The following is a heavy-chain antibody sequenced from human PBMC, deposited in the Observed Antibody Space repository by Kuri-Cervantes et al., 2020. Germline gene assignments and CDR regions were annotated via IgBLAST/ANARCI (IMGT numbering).Heavy chain of an antibody. CDR2: IKQDGSEK. CDR1: GFTFSSYW. Sequence: GGSLRLSCAASGFTFSSYWMSWVRQAPGKGLEWVANIKQDGSEKYYVDSVKGRFTISRDNAKNTLYLQMNSLRAEDTAAYYCAKESSGYCLDYWGQGTLVTVSS. CDR3: AKESSGYCLDY. D-gene: IGHD3-22*01. J-gene: IGHJ4*02. V-gene: IGHV3-7*01.